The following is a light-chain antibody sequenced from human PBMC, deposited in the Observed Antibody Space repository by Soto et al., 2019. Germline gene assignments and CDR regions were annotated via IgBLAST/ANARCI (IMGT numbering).Light chain of an antibody. CDR2: GNS. CDR1: SSNVGAGYD. J-gene: IGLJ2*01. Sequence: QSVLTQPPSVSGAPGQWVTISCTGTSSNVGAGYDVHWYQQLPGTAPKLLIYGNSNRPSGVPDRFSGSKSGTSASLAITGFRAENEADYYAPSKHTTLSGVVFGGGTKLTVL. V-gene: IGLV1-40*01. CDR3: PSKHTTLSGVV.